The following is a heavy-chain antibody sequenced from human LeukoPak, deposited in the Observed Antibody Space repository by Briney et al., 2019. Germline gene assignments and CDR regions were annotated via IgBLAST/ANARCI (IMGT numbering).Heavy chain of an antibody. CDR3: ARDGAWQWLSI. V-gene: IGHV3-7*01. J-gene: IGHJ3*02. CDR2: IKQDGSER. CDR1: GFTFSSYW. D-gene: IGHD6-19*01. Sequence: GGSLRLSCAASGFTFSSYWMSWVRQAPGKGLEWVANIKQDGSERYYLESVKGRFTISRDNAKNSLYLQMNSLRAEDTAVYYCARDGAWQWLSIWGQGTMVTVSS.